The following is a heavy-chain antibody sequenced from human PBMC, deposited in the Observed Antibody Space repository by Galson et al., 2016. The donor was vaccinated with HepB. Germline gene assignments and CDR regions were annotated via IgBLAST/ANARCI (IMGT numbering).Heavy chain of an antibody. CDR2: IYSGGTT. D-gene: IGHD4/OR15-4a*01. CDR1: GLTVNSNY. CDR3: ARAHSAWAPGCFFDY. Sequence: SLRLSCAASGLTVNSNYMAWVRQAPGKGLEWVSIIYSGGTTHYADSVKGRFTISRDNSKNTLYLQMNSLRAEDTALYYCARAHSAWAPGCFFDYWGQGTLVTVSS. J-gene: IGHJ4*02. V-gene: IGHV3-53*01.